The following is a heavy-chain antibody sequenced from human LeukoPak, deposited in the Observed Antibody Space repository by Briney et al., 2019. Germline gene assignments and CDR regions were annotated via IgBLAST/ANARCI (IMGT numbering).Heavy chain of an antibody. CDR2: IIPIFGIA. D-gene: IGHD3-22*01. CDR3: ARYIFVGYYDSKGAFDI. V-gene: IGHV1-69*10. J-gene: IGHJ3*02. Sequence: SVKVSCKASGGTFSSYAISWVRQAPGQGLEWMGGIIPIFGIANYAQKFQGRVTITADKYTSTAYMELSRLRSEDTAVYYCARYIFVGYYDSKGAFDIWGQGTMVTVSS. CDR1: GGTFSSYA.